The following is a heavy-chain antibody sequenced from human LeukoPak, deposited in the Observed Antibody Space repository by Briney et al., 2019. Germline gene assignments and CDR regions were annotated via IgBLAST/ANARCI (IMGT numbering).Heavy chain of an antibody. V-gene: IGHV3-48*01. CDR3: ARDAVVSLDY. Sequence: GGSLRLSCAASGFTFSSYSMNWVRQAPGKGLEWVSYISSSSSTIYYADSVKGRFTISRDNAKNSLYLQMNSLRAEDTAVYYCARDAVVSLDYWGQGTLVTVSS. CDR2: ISSSSSTI. J-gene: IGHJ4*02. D-gene: IGHD4-23*01. CDR1: GFTFSSYS.